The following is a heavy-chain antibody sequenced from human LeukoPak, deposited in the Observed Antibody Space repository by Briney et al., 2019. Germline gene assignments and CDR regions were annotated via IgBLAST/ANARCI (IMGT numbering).Heavy chain of an antibody. J-gene: IGHJ4*02. V-gene: IGHV1-69*05. CDR1: GGTFSSYA. Sequence: SVKVSCKASGGTFSSYAISWVRQAPGQGLEWMGRIIPIFGTANYAQKFQGRVRITTDESTSTAYMELSSLRSEDTAVYYCARGHGDHEVYFDYWGQGTLVTVSS. CDR3: ARGHGDHEVYFDY. D-gene: IGHD4-17*01. CDR2: IIPIFGTA.